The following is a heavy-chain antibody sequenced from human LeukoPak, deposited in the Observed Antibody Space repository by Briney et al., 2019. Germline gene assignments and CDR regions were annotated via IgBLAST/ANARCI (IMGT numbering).Heavy chain of an antibody. CDR3: ARDRGYCSGGSCYPKNFDY. V-gene: IGHV3-11*06. Sequence: PGGSLRLSCAASGFTFSDYYMGWIRQAPGKGLEWVSYISSSSSYTNYADSVKGRFAISRDNAKNSLYLQMNSLRAEDTAVYYCARDRGYCSGGSCYPKNFDYWGQGTLVTVSS. J-gene: IGHJ4*02. CDR1: GFTFSDYY. CDR2: ISSSSSYT. D-gene: IGHD2-15*01.